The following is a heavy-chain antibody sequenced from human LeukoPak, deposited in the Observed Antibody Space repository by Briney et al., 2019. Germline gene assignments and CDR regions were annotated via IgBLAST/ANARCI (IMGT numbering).Heavy chain of an antibody. Sequence: QPGGSLRLSCAASGFTFSSYGMHWVRQAPGKGLEWVAFIRYDGSNKYYADSVKGRFTISRDNSKNTLYLQMNSLRAEDTAVYYCAKEGSSYDFWSGYYPFDYWGQGTLVTVSS. V-gene: IGHV3-30*02. CDR2: IRYDGSNK. CDR1: GFTFSSYG. CDR3: AKEGSSYDFWSGYYPFDY. D-gene: IGHD3-3*01. J-gene: IGHJ4*02.